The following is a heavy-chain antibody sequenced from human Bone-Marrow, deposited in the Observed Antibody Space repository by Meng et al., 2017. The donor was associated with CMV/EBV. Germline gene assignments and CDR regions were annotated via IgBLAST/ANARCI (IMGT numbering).Heavy chain of an antibody. D-gene: IGHD2-2*01. CDR2: IISSGTNI. CDR1: GFTLSDYY. Sequence: GESLKISCAASGFTLSDYYMTWIRQAPGKGLEWISYIISSGTNIYFADSVGGRFTISRDNSKNTLYLQMNSLRAEDTAVYYCAKWKPGDFVVPAAITGYYGMDVWGQGTTVTVSS. J-gene: IGHJ6*02. V-gene: IGHV3-11*01. CDR3: AKWKPGDFVVPAAITGYYGMDV.